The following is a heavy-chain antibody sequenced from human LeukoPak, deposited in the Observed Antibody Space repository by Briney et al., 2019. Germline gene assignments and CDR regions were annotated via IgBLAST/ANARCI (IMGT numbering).Heavy chain of an antibody. CDR2: IRNKADSYAT. D-gene: IGHD2-2*01. V-gene: IGHV3-73*01. Sequence: GGSLRLSCAASGFSFSGSAIHWVRRASGKGLEWVGRIRNKADSYATAYAASVKGRFAISRDDSKNTAYLQMNSLKTEDTAVYYCARDVAVVVGLWGPFDIWGQGTMVTVSS. CDR3: ARDVAVVVGLWGPFDI. J-gene: IGHJ3*02. CDR1: GFSFSGSA.